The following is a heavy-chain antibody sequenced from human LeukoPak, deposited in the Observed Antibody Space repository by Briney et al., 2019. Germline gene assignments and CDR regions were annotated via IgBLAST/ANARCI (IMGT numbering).Heavy chain of an antibody. V-gene: IGHV4-34*01. CDR1: GGSFSGYY. CDR3: ARRNDFWSGYPFDY. CDR2: INHSGST. Sequence: SETLSLTCAVYGGSFSGYYWSWIRQPPGKELEWIGEINHSGSTNHNPSLKSRVTISVDTSKNQFSLKLSSVTAADTAVYYCARRNDFWSGYPFDYWGQGTLVTVSS. D-gene: IGHD3-3*01. J-gene: IGHJ4*02.